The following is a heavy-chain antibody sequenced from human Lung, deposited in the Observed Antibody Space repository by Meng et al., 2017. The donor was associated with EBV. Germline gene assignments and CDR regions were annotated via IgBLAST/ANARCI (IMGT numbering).Heavy chain of an antibody. CDR1: GFTFSGSA. CDR3: TRATTVVTEIFDY. D-gene: IGHD4-23*01. CDR2: IRTKTNTYAT. Sequence: EVQLVESGGGLVQPGGSLKLSCAASGFTFSGSAMHWVRQTSGKGLEWVGRIRTKTNTYATAYAASVKGRFTISRDDSKSTAYLQMTSLRTEDTAVYFCTRATTVVTEIFDYWGQGSLVTVSS. J-gene: IGHJ4*02. V-gene: IGHV3-73*02.